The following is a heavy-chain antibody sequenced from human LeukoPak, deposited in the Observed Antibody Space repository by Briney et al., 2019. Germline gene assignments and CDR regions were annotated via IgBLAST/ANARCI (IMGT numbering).Heavy chain of an antibody. D-gene: IGHD5/OR15-5a*01. CDR1: GGSISSYY. V-gene: IGHV4-4*07. Sequence: SETLSLTCTVSGGSISSYYWSWMRQPAGKGLEWIGRIYTSGSTNYNPSLKSRVTISVDKSKNQFSLKLSSVTAADTAVYYCARDGSTIRGGDYMDVWGKGTTVTVSS. CDR2: IYTSGST. J-gene: IGHJ6*03. CDR3: ARDGSTIRGGDYMDV.